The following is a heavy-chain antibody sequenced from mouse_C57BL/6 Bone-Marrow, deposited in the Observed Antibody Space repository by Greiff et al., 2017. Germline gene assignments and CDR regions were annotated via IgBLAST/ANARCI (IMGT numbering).Heavy chain of an antibody. CDR2: IYPRNGST. Sequence: QVQLQQPGPELVKPGASVKLSCKASGYTFTSYGINWVKQRPGQGLEWIGWIYPRNGSTNYNEKFKGKATLTVDTSSSTAYMELRSLTSEDSAVYSCARWVLLHAVYYARDYWGKGTSVTVSS. D-gene: IGHD1-1*01. CDR3: ARWVLLHAVYYARDY. V-gene: IGHV1-85*01. J-gene: IGHJ4*01. CDR1: GYTFTSYG.